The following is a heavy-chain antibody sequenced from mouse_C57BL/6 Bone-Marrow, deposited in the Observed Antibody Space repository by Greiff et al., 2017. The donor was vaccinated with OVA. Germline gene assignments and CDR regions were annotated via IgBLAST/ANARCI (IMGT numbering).Heavy chain of an antibody. D-gene: IGHD1-1*01. CDR3: ARRDLYYGSYYFDY. J-gene: IGHJ2*01. CDR1: GYTFTSYG. Sequence: VQLQQSGAELARPGASVKLSCKASGYTFTSYGISWVKQRTGQGLEWIGEIYPRSGTTYYNETFKGKATLTADKSSSTAYMELRSLTSEDSEVYFCARRDLYYGSYYFDYWGQGTTLTVSS. CDR2: IYPRSGTT. V-gene: IGHV1-81*01.